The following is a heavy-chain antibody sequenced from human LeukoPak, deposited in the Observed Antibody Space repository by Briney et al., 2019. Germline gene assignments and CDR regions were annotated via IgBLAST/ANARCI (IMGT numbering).Heavy chain of an antibody. J-gene: IGHJ4*02. V-gene: IGHV3-30*02. CDR3: AKGVYYDSSGYYQKAYY. Sequence: GGSLRLSCAASGFTFSSYGMHWVRQAPGKGLEWVAFIRYDGSNKYYADSVKGRFTISRDNSKNTLYLQMNSLRAEDTAVCYCAKGVYYDSSGYYQKAYYWGQGTLVTVSS. CDR1: GFTFSSYG. D-gene: IGHD3-22*01. CDR2: IRYDGSNK.